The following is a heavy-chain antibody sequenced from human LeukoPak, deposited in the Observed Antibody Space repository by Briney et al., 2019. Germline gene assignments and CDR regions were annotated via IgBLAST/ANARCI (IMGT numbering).Heavy chain of an antibody. V-gene: IGHV4-38-2*02. D-gene: IGHD1-26*01. CDR3: ARPQVGATSGFDY. CDR1: GYSISSGCY. CDR2: IFHSGRT. J-gene: IGHJ4*02. Sequence: SETLSLTCTVSGYSISSGCYWGWIRQSPGKGLEWIGSIFHSGRTYYNPSLKSRVTISVDTSKNQFSLALTSATDTDTAVYYCARPQVGATSGFDYWGQGTLVTVSS.